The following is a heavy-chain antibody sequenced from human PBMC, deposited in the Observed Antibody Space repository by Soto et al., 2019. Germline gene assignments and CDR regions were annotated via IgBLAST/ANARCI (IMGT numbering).Heavy chain of an antibody. V-gene: IGHV1-69*01. Sequence: QVQLVQSGADVREPGSSVKVSCKATGYRFGDYAIAWVRQAPGLGLEYMGGIVPNFGTPNYAQNVRDKVTISADALTNTVFLQLASLTSNDTAVYFGARGKTRVTAYTAFDVWGLGTLVTVSS. CDR3: ARGKTRVTAYTAFDV. D-gene: IGHD2-21*02. CDR2: IVPNFGTP. J-gene: IGHJ4*02. CDR1: GYRFGDYA.